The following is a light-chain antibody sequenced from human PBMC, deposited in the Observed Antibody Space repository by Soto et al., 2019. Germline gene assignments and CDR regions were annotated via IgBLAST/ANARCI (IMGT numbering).Light chain of an antibody. J-gene: IGLJ1*01. CDR1: KLGDKY. CDR2: QDS. CDR3: QAWDSSTLYV. V-gene: IGLV3-1*01. Sequence: SYELTQPPSVSVSPGQTASITCSGDKLGDKYACWYQQKPGQSPVLVIYQDSKRPSGIPERFSGSNSGNTATQTISGTQAMDEADYYCQAWDSSTLYVFGTGTKVTV.